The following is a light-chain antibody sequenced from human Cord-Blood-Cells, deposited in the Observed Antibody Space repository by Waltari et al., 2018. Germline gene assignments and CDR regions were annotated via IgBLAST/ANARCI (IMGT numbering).Light chain of an antibody. CDR1: QSISSY. CDR2: AAS. CDR3: QQSYSTPRT. J-gene: IGKJ1*01. V-gene: IGKV1-39*01. Sequence: DIQMTQSQAPLSASVGDRVTITCRASQSISSYLNWYQQKPGKAPKLLIYAASSLQSWVPSRFSGSGSGTDFTLTISSLQPEDFATYYCQQSYSTPRTFGQGTKVEIK.